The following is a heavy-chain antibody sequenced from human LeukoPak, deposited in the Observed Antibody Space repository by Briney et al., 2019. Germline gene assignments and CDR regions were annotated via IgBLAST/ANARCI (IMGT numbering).Heavy chain of an antibody. CDR3: AEDYSSGWYESWFDP. J-gene: IGHJ5*02. CDR1: GFSFSSYG. D-gene: IGHD6-19*01. V-gene: IGHV3-30*02. CDR2: IRYDGSNK. Sequence: GGSLRLSCAASGFSFSSYGMHWVRQAPGKGLEWVAFIRYDGSNKYYADSVKGRFTISRDNTKNTLYLQMNSLRGEDTAVYYCAEDYSSGWYESWFDPWGQGTLVAVSS.